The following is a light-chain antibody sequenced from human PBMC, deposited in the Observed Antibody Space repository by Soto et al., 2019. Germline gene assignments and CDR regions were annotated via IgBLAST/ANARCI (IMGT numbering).Light chain of an antibody. CDR2: EFS. V-gene: IGKV2-30*02. CDR3: MQGRHLAWT. CDR1: QSLVHSDVIAD. J-gene: IGKJ1*01. Sequence: DVVMTQSPLSLPVTLGQPSSISCRSNQSLVHSDVIADVSGLTQRPGQSPRRLITEFSKHDSGVPDRIRGSGLGTDFTLHISSVEAEDVGVYYCMQGRHLAWTFGQGTKV.